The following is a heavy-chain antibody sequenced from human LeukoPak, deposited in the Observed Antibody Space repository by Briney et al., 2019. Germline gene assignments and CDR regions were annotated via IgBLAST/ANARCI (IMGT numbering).Heavy chain of an antibody. CDR3: AKDRDYYGSGSDY. D-gene: IGHD3-10*01. Sequence: GGSLRLSCAASGFTVSSKYMSWVRQAPGKGLEWVSVIYSGATTYYADTVKGRFTISRDNSKNTLFLQMNSLRAEDTAIYYCAKDRDYYGSGSDYWGQGTLVTVSS. J-gene: IGHJ4*02. CDR2: IYSGATT. CDR1: GFTVSSKY. V-gene: IGHV3-66*02.